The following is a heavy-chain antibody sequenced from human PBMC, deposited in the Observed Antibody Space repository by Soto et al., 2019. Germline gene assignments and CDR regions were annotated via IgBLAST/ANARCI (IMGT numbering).Heavy chain of an antibody. V-gene: IGHV1-18*01. CDR1: GYTFTSYG. D-gene: IGHD5-18*01. CDR3: AGERGGYSYGGY. CDR2: VNIYEGST. J-gene: IGHJ4*02. Sequence: QVQLVQSGAEVKKPGASVKVSCKASGYTFTSYGITWARQAPGQGLEWMGWVNIYEGSTNYAQKFQGRVTMTTDTSTSTVYLELRSMRSDDTAIYYCAGERGGYSYGGYWGQGTLVTVSS.